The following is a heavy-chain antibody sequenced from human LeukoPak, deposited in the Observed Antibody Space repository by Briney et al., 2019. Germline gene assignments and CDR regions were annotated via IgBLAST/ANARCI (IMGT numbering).Heavy chain of an antibody. V-gene: IGHV3-21*01. J-gene: IGHJ6*03. CDR2: ISSSSSYI. CDR3: ARDPYNGNYGDSYYYYMDV. CDR1: GFTFSSYS. D-gene: IGHD1-26*01. Sequence: GGSLRLSCAASGFTFSSYSMNWVRQAPGKGLEWVSSISSSSSYIYYADSVKGRFTISRDNAKSSLYLQMNSLRAEDTAIYYCARDPYNGNYGDSYYYYMDVWGKGTTVTISS.